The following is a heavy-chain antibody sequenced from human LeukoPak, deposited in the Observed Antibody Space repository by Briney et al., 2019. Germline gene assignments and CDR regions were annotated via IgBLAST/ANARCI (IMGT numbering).Heavy chain of an antibody. D-gene: IGHD6-6*01. CDR2: IIPIFGTA. CDR1: GGTFSSYA. J-gene: IGHJ4*02. Sequence: ASVKVSCKASGGTFSSYAISWVRQAPGQGLEWMGGIIPIFGTANYAQKFQGRVTTTTDESTSTAYMELSSLRSEDTAVYYCASRVAARRGSGFDYWGQGTLVTVSS. CDR3: ASRVAARRGSGFDY. V-gene: IGHV1-69*05.